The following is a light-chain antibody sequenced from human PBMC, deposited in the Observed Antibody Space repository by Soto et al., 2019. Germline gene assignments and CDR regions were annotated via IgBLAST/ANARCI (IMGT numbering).Light chain of an antibody. V-gene: IGLV2-14*01. J-gene: IGLJ2*01. CDR1: SSDVGGYNY. CDR2: DVS. CDR3: SSYTSSSTPL. Sequence: QSALTQPASVSGSPGQSITISCTGTSSDVGGYNYVSWYQQHPGKAPKPMIYDVSNRPSRVSNRFSGSKSGNTASLTISGLQAEDEADYYCSSYTSSSTPLFGGGTKLTVL.